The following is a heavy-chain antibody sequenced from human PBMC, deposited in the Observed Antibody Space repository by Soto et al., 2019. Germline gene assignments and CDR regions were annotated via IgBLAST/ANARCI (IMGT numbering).Heavy chain of an antibody. CDR3: ARDRCSVRGTTVTTGLCAFDI. Sequence: PGGSLRLSCAASGFTFGDYYVSWIRQAPGKGLEWVSYISSSGSTIYYADSVKGRFTISRDNAKNSLYLQMNSLRAEDTAVYYCARDRCSVRGTTVTTGLCAFDIWGQGTMVTVSS. CDR1: GFTFGDYY. V-gene: IGHV3-11*01. D-gene: IGHD4-17*01. J-gene: IGHJ3*02. CDR2: ISSSGSTI.